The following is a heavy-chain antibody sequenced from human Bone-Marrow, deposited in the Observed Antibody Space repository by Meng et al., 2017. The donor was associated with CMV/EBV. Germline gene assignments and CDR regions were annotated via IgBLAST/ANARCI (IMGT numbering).Heavy chain of an antibody. CDR1: GGSFSGYY. D-gene: IGHD3-3*01. J-gene: IGHJ6*02. Sequence: SETLSLTCAVYGGSFSGYYWSWIRQPPGKGLEWIGEINHSGSTNYNPSLKSRVTISVDTSKNQFSLKLSSVTAADTAVYYCARGPRITIFRHYYYGMDVWGQGTTVTLYS. CDR3: ARGPRITIFRHYYYGMDV. CDR2: INHSGST. V-gene: IGHV4-34*01.